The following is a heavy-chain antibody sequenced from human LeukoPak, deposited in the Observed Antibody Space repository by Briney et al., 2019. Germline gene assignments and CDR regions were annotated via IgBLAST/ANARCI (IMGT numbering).Heavy chain of an antibody. D-gene: IGHD6-13*01. Sequence: SQTLSLTCTVSGGSISSGSYYWSWIRQPAGKGLEWIGRIYTSGSTNYNPSLKSRVTMSVDTSKNQFSLKLSSVTAADTAVYYCARDRGSSWVNDAFDIWGQGTMVTVSS. J-gene: IGHJ3*02. CDR2: IYTSGST. V-gene: IGHV4-61*02. CDR1: GGSISSGSYY. CDR3: ARDRGSSWVNDAFDI.